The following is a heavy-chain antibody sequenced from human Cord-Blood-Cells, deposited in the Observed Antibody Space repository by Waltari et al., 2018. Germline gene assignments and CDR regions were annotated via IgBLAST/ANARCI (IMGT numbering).Heavy chain of an antibody. V-gene: IGHV4-34*01. CDR1: GGSFRGDY. J-gene: IGHJ4*02. Sequence: QVQLQQWGAGLLKPSETLSLTCAVYGGSFRGDYWSWVRQPPGKGQEWNGEINHSGSTNYNPSLKSRVTISGDTSKNQFALKLSSVTAADAAVYYCARGPDLWFGELYFDYWGQGTLVTVSS. CDR3: ARGPDLWFGELYFDY. CDR2: INHSGST. D-gene: IGHD3-10*01.